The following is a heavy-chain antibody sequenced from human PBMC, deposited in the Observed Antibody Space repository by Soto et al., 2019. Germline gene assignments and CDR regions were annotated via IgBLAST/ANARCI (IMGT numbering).Heavy chain of an antibody. D-gene: IGHD4-4*01. Sequence: QVQLLESGGGVVQPGTSLRLSCGAAGFSFSSYGMHWVRQARGKGLKWVAFITYDGSDTYYVVSVKGRFTVSRHNSKNTLYLQTTRLKPEDTSIYYSAKDSVFEYSFGQHGFDSWGQGTLVTVSS. V-gene: IGHV3-30*18. CDR1: GFSFSSYG. J-gene: IGHJ4*02. CDR2: ITYDGSDT. CDR3: AKDSVFEYSFGQHGFDS.